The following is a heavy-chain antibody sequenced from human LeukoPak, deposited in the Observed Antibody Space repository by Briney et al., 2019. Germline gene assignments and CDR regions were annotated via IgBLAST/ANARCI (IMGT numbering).Heavy chain of an antibody. V-gene: IGHV3-23*01. CDR2: ISGSGGST. CDR3: AKKGDVVVVAATPFDS. Sequence: PVGCLRLSCAASGFTLTSYAMSWVGPAPGKGVGWVSSISGSGGSTHYADSVKGRCIISRDNSNNTLYLQMNSLRAEDTAVYYCAKKGDVVVVAATPFDSWGQGTRVTVSS. J-gene: IGHJ4*02. CDR1: GFTLTSYA. D-gene: IGHD2-15*01.